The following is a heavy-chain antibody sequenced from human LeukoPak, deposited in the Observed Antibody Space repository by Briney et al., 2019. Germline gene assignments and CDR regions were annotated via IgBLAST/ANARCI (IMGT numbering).Heavy chain of an antibody. CDR2: INHSGST. V-gene: IGHV4-34*01. CDR3: TRGARIPSGYGSRTAGRANWFDP. Sequence: PSETLSLTYAVYGGSFSNYYWSWIRQPPGKGLEWIGEINHSGSTNYNPSLKSRVTISIDTSKNQFSLKLSSVTAADTAVFYCTRGARIPSGYGSRTAGRANWFDPWCQGTLVTVSS. J-gene: IGHJ5*02. CDR1: GGSFSNYY. D-gene: IGHD5-12*01.